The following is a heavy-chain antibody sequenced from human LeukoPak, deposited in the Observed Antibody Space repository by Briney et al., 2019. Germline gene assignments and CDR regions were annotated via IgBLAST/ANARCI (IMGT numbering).Heavy chain of an antibody. CDR1: GFTLSNFW. D-gene: IGHD2-15*01. J-gene: IGHJ4*02. V-gene: IGHV3-74*01. Sequence: GGSLRLSCSASGFTLSNFWMHWVRQAPGKGLVWVSRINTDGSSTNYADSVKGRFTISRDNSKNTLYLQMNSLRAEDTAVYYCAKGLRGYCSGGSCYRTDYWGQGTLVTVSS. CDR2: INTDGSST. CDR3: AKGLRGYCSGGSCYRTDY.